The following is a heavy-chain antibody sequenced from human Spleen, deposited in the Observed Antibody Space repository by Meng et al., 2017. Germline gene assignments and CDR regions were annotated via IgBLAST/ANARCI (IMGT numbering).Heavy chain of an antibody. CDR3: ARGPTTMAHDFDY. V-gene: IGHV4-34*01. J-gene: IGHJ4*02. Sequence: QVQLHQWGAGLLKPSETLSLTCVVSGGSFSDYYWSWIRQPPGKGLEWIGYIYYSGSTYYNPSLESRATISVDTSQNNLSLKLSSVTAADSAVYYCARGPTTMAHDFDYWGQGTLVTVSS. D-gene: IGHD4-11*01. CDR2: IYYSGST. CDR1: GGSFSDYY.